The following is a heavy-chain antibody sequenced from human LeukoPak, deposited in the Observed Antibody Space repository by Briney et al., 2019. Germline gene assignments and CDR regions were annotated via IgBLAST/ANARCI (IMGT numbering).Heavy chain of an antibody. CDR2: IYYSGST. Sequence: PSETLSLTCTVSGGSISSYYWSWIRQPPGKGLEWIGYIYYSGSTNYNPSLKSRVTISVDTSKNQFSLKLSSVTAADTAVYYCARGLRGYDFWSGYYYYYYYMDVWGKGTTVTVSS. CDR1: GGSISSYY. D-gene: IGHD3-3*01. CDR3: ARGLRGYDFWSGYYYYYYYMDV. J-gene: IGHJ6*03. V-gene: IGHV4-59*01.